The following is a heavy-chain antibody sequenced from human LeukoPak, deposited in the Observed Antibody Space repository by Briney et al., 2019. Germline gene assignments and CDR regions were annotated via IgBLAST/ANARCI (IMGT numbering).Heavy chain of an antibody. CDR3: AKGTDSGSYYWFDY. J-gene: IGHJ4*02. CDR1: GFTFEDCA. Sequence: GGSLRLSCAASGFTFEDCAMHWVRQAPGKGLEWVSGISWNSDSIAYADSVKGRFTISRDNAKNSLYLQMNSLRAEDTALYYCAKGTDSGSYYWFDYWGQGTLVTVSS. CDR2: ISWNSDSI. D-gene: IGHD1-26*01. V-gene: IGHV3-9*01.